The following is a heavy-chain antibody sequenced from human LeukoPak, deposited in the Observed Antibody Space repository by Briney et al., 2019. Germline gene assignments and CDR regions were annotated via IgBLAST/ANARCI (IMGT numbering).Heavy chain of an antibody. Sequence: GGSLRLSCAASGFTFSSYAMSWVRQAPGKGLECVSGISAGGGSTYYADSVKGRFTISRDNSKNTLYLQMNSLRAEDTAVYYCAKVLPPGYSSGWLDYWGQGTLVTVSS. D-gene: IGHD6-19*01. J-gene: IGHJ4*02. CDR1: GFTFSSYA. CDR3: AKVLPPGYSSGWLDY. CDR2: ISAGGGST. V-gene: IGHV3-23*01.